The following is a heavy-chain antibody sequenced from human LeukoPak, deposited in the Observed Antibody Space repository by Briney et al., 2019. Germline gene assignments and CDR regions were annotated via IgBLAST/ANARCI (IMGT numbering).Heavy chain of an antibody. Sequence: SGGSLRLSCAASGFTFSSYAMHWVRQAPGKGLEWVAVISYDGSNKYYADSVKGRFTISRDNSKNTLYLQMNSLRAEDTAVYYCARVADYSNSAHADYWGQGTLVTVSS. CDR3: ARVADYSNSAHADY. CDR2: ISYDGSNK. V-gene: IGHV3-30-3*01. J-gene: IGHJ4*02. CDR1: GFTFSSYA. D-gene: IGHD4-11*01.